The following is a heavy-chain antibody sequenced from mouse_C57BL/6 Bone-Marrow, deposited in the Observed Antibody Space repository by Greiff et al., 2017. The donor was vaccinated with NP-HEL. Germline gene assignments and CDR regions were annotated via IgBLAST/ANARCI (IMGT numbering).Heavy chain of an antibody. CDR1: GFTFSSYA. CDR2: ISDGGSYT. Sequence: EVQLVESGGGLVKPGGSLKLSCAASGFTFSSYAMSWVRQTPEKRLEWVATISDGGSYTYYPDNVKGRFTFSRDNAKNNLYLQMSHLKSEDTAMYYCARGPLYPFDYWGQGTTLTVSS. CDR3: ARGPLYPFDY. D-gene: IGHD2-1*01. V-gene: IGHV5-4*01. J-gene: IGHJ2*01.